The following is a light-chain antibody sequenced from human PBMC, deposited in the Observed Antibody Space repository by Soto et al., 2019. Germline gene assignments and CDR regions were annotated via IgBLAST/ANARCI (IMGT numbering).Light chain of an antibody. J-gene: IGKJ5*01. V-gene: IGKV3-20*01. CDR1: QSVSSSY. CDR2: GAS. CDR3: QQYCGS. Sequence: EIVLTQSPGTLSLSPGERATLSCRASQSVSSSYLAWYQQTPGQAPRLLIYGASSRATGIPDRFSGSGSGTYFTLTISRLEPEDLAVYYCQQYCGSFGQGTRLEIK.